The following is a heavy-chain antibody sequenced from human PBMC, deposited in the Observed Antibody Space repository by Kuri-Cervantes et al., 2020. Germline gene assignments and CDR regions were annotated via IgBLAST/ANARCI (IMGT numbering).Heavy chain of an antibody. J-gene: IGHJ6*02. V-gene: IGHV3-23*01. CDR2: ISGGGDYT. Sequence: ETLSLTCAASGFTFSSYAMTWVRQAPGKGLEWVSTISGGGDYTYHADSVKGRFTISGDNSKNTLYLQMNSLRAEDTAVYYCASRSGSLPTMKYGMDVWGQGTTVTVSS. D-gene: IGHD6-25*01. CDR1: GFTFSSYA. CDR3: ASRSGSLPTMKYGMDV.